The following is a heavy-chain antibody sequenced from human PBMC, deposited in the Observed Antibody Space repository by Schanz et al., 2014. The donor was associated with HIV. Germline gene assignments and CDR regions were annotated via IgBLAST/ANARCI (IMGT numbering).Heavy chain of an antibody. CDR1: GFTFNNYG. D-gene: IGHD3-10*01. CDR2: ISYDGRNK. V-gene: IGHV3-30*18. CDR3: VKDYYSASWFHGNDHPGY. Sequence: QVQLVESGGGVVQPGRSLRLSCAASGFTFNNYGMHWVRQAPGKGLEWVAVISYDGRNKKFANSVKGRFTISRDNSKNTVYLQAKSLRPEDTAVYYCVKDYYSASWFHGNDHPGYWGQGTLVTVSS. J-gene: IGHJ4*02.